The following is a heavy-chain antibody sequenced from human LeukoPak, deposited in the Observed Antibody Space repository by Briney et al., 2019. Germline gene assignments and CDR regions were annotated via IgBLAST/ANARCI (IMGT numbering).Heavy chain of an antibody. V-gene: IGHV3-9*01. Sequence: GRSLRLSCAASGFTFDDYAMHWVRQAPGKGLEWVSGISWNSGSIGYADSVKGRFTISRDNAKNSLYLQMNSLRAEDTASYYCAKAAPILRYFDWLPRIDDAFDIWGQGTMVTVSS. CDR1: GFTFDDYA. CDR2: ISWNSGSI. CDR3: AKAAPILRYFDWLPRIDDAFDI. J-gene: IGHJ3*02. D-gene: IGHD3-9*01.